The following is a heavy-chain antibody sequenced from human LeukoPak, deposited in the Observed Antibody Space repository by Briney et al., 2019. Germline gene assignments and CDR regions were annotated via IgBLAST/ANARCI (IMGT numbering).Heavy chain of an antibody. J-gene: IGHJ4*02. Sequence: ASVKVSCTASGYTFTVYYMHWVRQAPGQGLEWMGWINPNSGGTNYAQNFQGRVTMTRDTSISTAYMEVSRLRSDDTAVYYCAREDSSGYDYWGQGTLVTVSS. CDR1: GYTFTVYY. CDR2: INPNSGGT. D-gene: IGHD3-22*01. V-gene: IGHV1-2*02. CDR3: AREDSSGYDY.